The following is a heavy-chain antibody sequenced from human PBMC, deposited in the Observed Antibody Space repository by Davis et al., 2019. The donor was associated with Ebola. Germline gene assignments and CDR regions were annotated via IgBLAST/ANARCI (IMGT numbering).Heavy chain of an antibody. CDR3: ARRDASGYFYSDY. J-gene: IGHJ4*02. D-gene: IGHD3-22*01. CDR1: GYRFTSLW. V-gene: IGHV5-51*01. CDR2: IYTGDSDT. Sequence: GESLKISCKGSGYRFTSLWIGWVRQMPGKGLDWMGIIYTGDSDTRYSPSFRGQVTISADKSMKTAFLQWSSLKASDSGMYYCARRDASGYFYSDYWGQGTLVTVSS.